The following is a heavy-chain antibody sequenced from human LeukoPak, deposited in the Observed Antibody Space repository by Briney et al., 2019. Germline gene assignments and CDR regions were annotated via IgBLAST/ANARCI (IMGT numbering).Heavy chain of an antibody. CDR3: AADDPISELPVL. CDR2: IVVGSGNT. CDR1: GFTFTSSA. D-gene: IGHD1-26*01. Sequence: LVKVSCTASGFTFTSSAVQWVRQARGQRLEWIGWIVVGSGNTNYAQKFQERVTITRDMSTNTAYMELSSLRSEDTAVYYCAADDPISELPVLWGQGTLVTVSS. V-gene: IGHV1-58*01. J-gene: IGHJ4*02.